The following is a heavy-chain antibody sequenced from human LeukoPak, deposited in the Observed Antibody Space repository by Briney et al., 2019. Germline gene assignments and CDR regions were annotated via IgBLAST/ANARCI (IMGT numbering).Heavy chain of an antibody. CDR2: ISSSSSYI. CDR1: GFTFSSYS. D-gene: IGHD6-19*01. J-gene: IGHJ6*03. CDR3: ARVAAVAGPNYYYYYMDV. Sequence: PGGSLRLSCAASGFTFSSYSMNWVRQAPGKGLEWVSSISSSSSYIYYADSVKGRFTISRDNAKNSLYLQMNSLRAEDTAVYYCARVAAVAGPNYYYYYMDVWGKGTTVTVSS. V-gene: IGHV3-21*01.